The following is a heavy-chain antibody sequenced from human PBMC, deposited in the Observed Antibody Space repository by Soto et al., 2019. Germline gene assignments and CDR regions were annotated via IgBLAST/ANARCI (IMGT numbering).Heavy chain of an antibody. D-gene: IGHD3-3*01. J-gene: IGHJ6*02. CDR3: AKSARDFWSGYTYYYYYYGMDV. Sequence: PGGSLILSCAASGFTFSSYSRSWVRQAPGKGLEWVPAISGSGGSTYYADSVKGRFTISRDNSKNTLYLQMNSLRAEDTAVYYCAKSARDFWSGYTYYYYYYGMDVWGQGTTVTVSS. CDR1: GFTFSSYS. V-gene: IGHV3-23*01. CDR2: ISGSGGST.